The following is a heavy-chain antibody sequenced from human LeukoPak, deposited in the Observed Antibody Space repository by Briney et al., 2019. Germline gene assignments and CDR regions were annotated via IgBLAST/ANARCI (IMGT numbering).Heavy chain of an antibody. V-gene: IGHV3-15*07. Sequence: GGSLSLSCAVSSIPFPKAWMHWVPHATGKVLEWVARIVSETVGGRTDYAASVKGRFTISREDSKSTLFLQMSSLKIEDTAVYYCAKDYSTTCWFHYWGQGTLVTVSS. CDR1: SIPFPKAW. CDR2: IVSETVGGRT. J-gene: IGHJ4*02. D-gene: IGHD2-2*01. CDR3: AKDYSTTCWFHY.